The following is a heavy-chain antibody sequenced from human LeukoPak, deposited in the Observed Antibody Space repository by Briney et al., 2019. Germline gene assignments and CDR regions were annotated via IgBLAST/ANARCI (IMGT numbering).Heavy chain of an antibody. CDR1: GGTFSSYA. V-gene: IGHV1-69*01. J-gene: IGHJ4*02. CDR3: ARGGTEWDIVVVPAAISSDYFDY. CDR2: IIPIFGTA. D-gene: IGHD2-2*01. Sequence: SVKVSCKASGGTFSSYAISWVRRAPGQGLEWMGGIIPIFGTANYAQKFQGRVTITADESTSTAYMELSSLRSEDTAVYYCARGGTEWDIVVVPAAISSDYFDYWGQGTLVTVSS.